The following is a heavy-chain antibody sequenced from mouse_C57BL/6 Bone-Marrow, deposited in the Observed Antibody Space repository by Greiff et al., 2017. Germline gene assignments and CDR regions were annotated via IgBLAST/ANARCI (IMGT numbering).Heavy chain of an antibody. J-gene: IGHJ1*03. CDR3: ARERLSGYCDV. CDR1: GYTFTSYW. D-gene: IGHD2-2*01. V-gene: IGHV1-69*01. CDR2: IDPSDSYT. Sequence: QVQLQQPGAELVMPGASVKLSCKASGYTFTSYWMHWVKQRPGQGLEWIGEIDPSDSYTNYNKKFKGKSTLTVDKSSSTAYMQLSSLTSEDSAVYYCARERLSGYCDVWGTGTTVTGS.